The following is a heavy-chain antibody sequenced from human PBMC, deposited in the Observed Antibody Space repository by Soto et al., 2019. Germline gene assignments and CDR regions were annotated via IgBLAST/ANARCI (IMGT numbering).Heavy chain of an antibody. CDR3: ARDNGIAGSFDP. CDR2: ISISSRAI. CDR1: GFTFRSYS. D-gene: IGHD6-13*01. J-gene: IGHJ5*02. Sequence: GGSLRLSCAASGFTFRSYSMNWVRQAPGKGLEWVSYISISSRAIYYADSVKGRFTISRDDAKNSLHLQMNSLRDEDTAVYYCARDNGIAGSFDPWGKGTLVTVS. V-gene: IGHV3-48*02.